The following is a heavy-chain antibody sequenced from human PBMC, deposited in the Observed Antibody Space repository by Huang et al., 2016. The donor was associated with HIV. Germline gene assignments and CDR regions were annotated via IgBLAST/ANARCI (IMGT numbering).Heavy chain of an antibody. V-gene: IGHV1-69*13. CDR3: ARDLTGTRAAAAGIRGDAFDV. J-gene: IGHJ3*01. Sequence: QVQLVQSGAEVKKPGSSVKVSCKASGGTFGRYDISWGRQAPGQGLEWMGGILPIFDTVNYAQKFQGRVRITADASTSTAYMELTSLRSEDTAVYYCARDLTGTRAAAAGIRGDAFDVWGQGTLVTVSS. CDR2: ILPIFDTV. D-gene: IGHD6-13*01. CDR1: GGTFGRYD.